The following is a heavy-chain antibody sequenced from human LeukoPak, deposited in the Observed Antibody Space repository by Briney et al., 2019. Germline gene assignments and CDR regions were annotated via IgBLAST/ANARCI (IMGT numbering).Heavy chain of an antibody. CDR2: INPSGGST. CDR3: ARDETTVTTFPDY. V-gene: IGHV1-46*01. CDR1: GYTLTSYY. D-gene: IGHD4-17*01. Sequence: ASVKVSCKASGYTLTSYYMHWVRQAPGQGLEWMGIINPSGGSTSYAQKFQGRVTMTRDMSTSTVYMELSSLRSEDTAVYYCARDETTVTTFPDYWGQGTLVTVSS. J-gene: IGHJ4*02.